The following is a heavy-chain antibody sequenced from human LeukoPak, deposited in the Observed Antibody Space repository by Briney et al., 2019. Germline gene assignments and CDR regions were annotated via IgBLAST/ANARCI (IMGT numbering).Heavy chain of an antibody. D-gene: IGHD3-9*01. CDR1: GGSFSGYY. J-gene: IGHJ4*02. V-gene: IGHV4-34*01. CDR3: ARGPDILTGYPPPCFDY. CDR2: INHSGST. Sequence: SETLSPTCAVSGGSFSGYYWSWIRQPPGKGLEWIGEINHSGSTNYNPSLKSRVTISVDTSKNQFSLKLSSVTAADTAVYYCARGPDILTGYPPPCFDYWGQGTLVTVSS.